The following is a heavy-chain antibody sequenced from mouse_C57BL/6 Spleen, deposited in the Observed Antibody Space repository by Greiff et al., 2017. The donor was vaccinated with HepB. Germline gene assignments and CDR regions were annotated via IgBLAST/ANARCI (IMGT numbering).Heavy chain of an antibody. CDR3: VRQGMVTTTPYAMDY. CDR2: IRSKSNNYAT. D-gene: IGHD2-2*01. J-gene: IGHJ4*01. Sequence: EVQGVESGGGLVQPKGSLKLSCAASGFSFNTYAMNWVRQAPGKGLEWVARIRSKSNNYATYYADSVKDRFTISRDDSESMLYLQMNNLKTEDTAMYYCVRQGMVTTTPYAMDYWGQGTSVTVSS. CDR1: GFSFNTYA. V-gene: IGHV10-1*01.